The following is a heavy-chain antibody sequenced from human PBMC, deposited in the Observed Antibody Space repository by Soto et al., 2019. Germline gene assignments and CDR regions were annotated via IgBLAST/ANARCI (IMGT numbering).Heavy chain of an antibody. J-gene: IGHJ6*02. Sequence: QITLKESGPTLVKPTQTLTLTCTFSGFSLSTSGVGVGWIRQPPGKALEWLALIYWDDDKRYSPSLKSRLTITKDTXXNXLXLTMTNLDPVDTATYYCAHALPYRIAAAYYYYGMDVWGQGTTVTVSS. CDR3: AHALPYRIAAAYYYYGMDV. CDR1: GFSLSTSGVG. D-gene: IGHD6-13*01. V-gene: IGHV2-5*02. CDR2: IYWDDDK.